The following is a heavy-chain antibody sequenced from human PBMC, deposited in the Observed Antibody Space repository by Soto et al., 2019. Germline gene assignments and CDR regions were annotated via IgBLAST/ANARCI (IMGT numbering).Heavy chain of an antibody. J-gene: IGHJ4*02. CDR1: GYTFTNYG. CDR3: ARDADDGKQLVFDY. V-gene: IGHV1-18*01. D-gene: IGHD6-6*01. CDR2: ISAYNGNT. Sequence: GASVKVSCKASGYTFTNYGISWVRQAPGQGLEWMGWISAYNGNTNYAQKLQGRVTMTTDTSTSTAYMELRSLRSDDTAVYYCARDADDGKQLVFDYWGQGTLVTVSS.